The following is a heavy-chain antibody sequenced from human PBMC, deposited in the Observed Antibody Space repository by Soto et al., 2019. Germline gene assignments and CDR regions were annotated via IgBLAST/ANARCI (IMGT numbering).Heavy chain of an antibody. Sequence: ASVKVSCKASGYTFTGYYMHWVRQAPGQGLEWMGWINPNSGGTNYAQKFQGRVTMTRDTSISTAYMELSRLRSDDTAVYYCAYIHSSGYSLDYWGQGTLVTVYS. CDR1: GYTFTGYY. V-gene: IGHV1-2*02. D-gene: IGHD3-22*01. CDR3: AYIHSSGYSLDY. J-gene: IGHJ4*02. CDR2: INPNSGGT.